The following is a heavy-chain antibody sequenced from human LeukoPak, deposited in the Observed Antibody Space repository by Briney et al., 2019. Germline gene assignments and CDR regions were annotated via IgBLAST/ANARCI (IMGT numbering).Heavy chain of an antibody. D-gene: IGHD3-10*01. CDR1: GYTFTGYY. CDR3: ARDTDYGSGTDMDV. V-gene: IGHV1-2*02. CDR2: INPNSGGT. J-gene: IGHJ6*03. Sequence: ASVKVSCKASGYTFTGYYMHWVRQAPGQGLEWMGWINPNSGGTNYAQKFQGRVTMTRDTSISTAYMELSRLRSDDTAVYYCARDTDYGSGTDMDVWGKGTTATVSS.